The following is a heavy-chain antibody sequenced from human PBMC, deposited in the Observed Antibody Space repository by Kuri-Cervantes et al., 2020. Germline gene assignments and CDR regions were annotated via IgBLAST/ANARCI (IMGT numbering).Heavy chain of an antibody. J-gene: IGHJ6*02. CDR3: ASVRLGKKSYYYYGMDV. V-gene: IGHV4-59*01. CDR1: GGSISSYY. Sequence: SETLSLTCTVSGGSISSYYWSWIRQPPGKGLEWIGYIYYSGSTNYNPSFKSRVTISVDTSKNQFSLKLSSVTAADTAVYYCASVRLGKKSYYYYGMDVWGQGTTVTVSS. CDR2: IYYSGST. D-gene: IGHD3-16*01.